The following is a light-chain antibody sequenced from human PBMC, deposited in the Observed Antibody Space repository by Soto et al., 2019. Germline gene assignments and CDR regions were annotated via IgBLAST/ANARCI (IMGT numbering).Light chain of an antibody. CDR1: QSFSSSY. J-gene: IGKJ5*01. CDR3: QQDGSSRIT. Sequence: EIVLTQSCRTVSLSPGERSTLSCMACQSFSSSYLAWYQQKPGQAPRLLIYGASSRATGIPDRFSGSGSGTDVTLTISRLEPEDFAVYYCQQDGSSRITFGQGTRLEIK. CDR2: GAS. V-gene: IGKV3-20*01.